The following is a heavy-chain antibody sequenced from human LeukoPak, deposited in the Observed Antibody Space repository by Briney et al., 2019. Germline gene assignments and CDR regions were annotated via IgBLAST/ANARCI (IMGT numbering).Heavy chain of an antibody. J-gene: IGHJ3*02. CDR3: ARGHVAAAGSQSGAFDI. CDR1: GYTFTSYD. Sequence: ASVKVSCKASGYTFTSYDINWVRQATGQRLEWMGWMNPNSGNTGYAQKFQGRVTITRNTSISTAYMELSSLRSEDTAVYYCARGHVAAAGSQSGAFDIWGQGTMVTVSS. V-gene: IGHV1-8*03. CDR2: MNPNSGNT. D-gene: IGHD6-13*01.